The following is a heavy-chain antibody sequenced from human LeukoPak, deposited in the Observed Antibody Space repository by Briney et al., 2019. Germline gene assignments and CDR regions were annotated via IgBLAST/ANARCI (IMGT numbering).Heavy chain of an antibody. Sequence: NPSETPSLTCTVSGGSISSYYWSWIRQPPGKGLEWIGYIYYSGSTNYNPSLKSRVTISVDTSKNQFSLKLSSVTAADTAVYYCARERSSSFDYWGQGTLVTVSS. J-gene: IGHJ4*02. D-gene: IGHD6-6*01. V-gene: IGHV4-59*01. CDR2: IYYSGST. CDR3: ARERSSSFDY. CDR1: GGSISSYY.